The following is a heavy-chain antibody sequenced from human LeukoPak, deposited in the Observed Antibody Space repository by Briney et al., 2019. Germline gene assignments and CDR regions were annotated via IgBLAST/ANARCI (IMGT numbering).Heavy chain of an antibody. V-gene: IGHV1-18*01. CDR2: ISAYNGNT. CDR3: ASLYDILTGYSY. CDR1: GYTFTSYG. J-gene: IGHJ4*02. Sequence: ASVKVSCKASGYTFTSYGISWVRQAPGQGLEWMGWISAYNGNTNYAQKFQGRVTMTEDTSTDTAYMELSSLRSEDTAVYYCASLYDILTGYSYWGQGTLVTVSS. D-gene: IGHD3-9*01.